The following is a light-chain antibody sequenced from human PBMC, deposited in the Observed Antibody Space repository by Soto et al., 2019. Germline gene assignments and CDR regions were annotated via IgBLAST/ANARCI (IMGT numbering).Light chain of an antibody. V-gene: IGLV2-14*01. CDR3: SSYTSSSTLYV. Sequence: QSALTQPASVSGSPGQSITISCTGTSSDVGGYNYVTWYQQHPGKAPKLMIYDVSNRPSGVSNRFSGSKSGNTASLTISGLQAEDEADYYCSSYTSSSTLYVFGTGTSHRP. CDR2: DVS. CDR1: SSDVGGYNY. J-gene: IGLJ1*01.